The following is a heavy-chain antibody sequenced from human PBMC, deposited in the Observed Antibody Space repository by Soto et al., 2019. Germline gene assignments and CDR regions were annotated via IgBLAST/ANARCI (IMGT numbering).Heavy chain of an antibody. Sequence: QVQLVQSGAEVKKPGSSVKVSCKASGGTFSSYAISWVRQAPGQGLEWMGGIIPIFGTANYAQKFQGRVTITADESTSTAYMELSSLRSEDTAVYYCARVLVSGGTLNLYYFDYWGQGTLVTVSS. CDR2: IIPIFGTA. CDR3: ARVLVSGGTLNLYYFDY. D-gene: IGHD2-15*01. CDR1: GGTFSSYA. J-gene: IGHJ4*02. V-gene: IGHV1-69*12.